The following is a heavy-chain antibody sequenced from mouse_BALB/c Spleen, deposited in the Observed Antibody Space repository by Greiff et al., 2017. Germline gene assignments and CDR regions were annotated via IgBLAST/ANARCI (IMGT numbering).Heavy chain of an antibody. J-gene: IGHJ3*01. CDR3: ARVYYDYDGFAD. Sequence: EVKVVESGGGLVKPGGSLKLSCAASGFTFSSYAMSWVRQSPEKRLEWVAEISSGGSYTYYPDTVTGRFTISRDNAKNTLYLEMSSLRSEDTAMYYCARVYYDYDGFADWGQGTLVTVSA. CDR1: GFTFSSYA. CDR2: ISSGGSYT. D-gene: IGHD2-4*01. V-gene: IGHV5-9-4*01.